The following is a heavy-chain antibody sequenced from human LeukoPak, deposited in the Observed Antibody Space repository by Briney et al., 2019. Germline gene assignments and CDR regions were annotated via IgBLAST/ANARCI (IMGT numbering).Heavy chain of an antibody. CDR1: EFTVSSND. V-gene: IGHV3-53*01. CDR3: ARVGRRAGLFFGMDV. J-gene: IGHJ6*02. D-gene: IGHD6-13*01. Sequence: GGSLRLSCAASEFTVSSNDMSWVRQAPGRGLEWVSVIYSGGSTYYAGSVKGRFTISRDNSKNTLYLQMNSLRAEDTAVYYCARVGRRAGLFFGMDVWGQGTTVTVSS. CDR2: IYSGGST.